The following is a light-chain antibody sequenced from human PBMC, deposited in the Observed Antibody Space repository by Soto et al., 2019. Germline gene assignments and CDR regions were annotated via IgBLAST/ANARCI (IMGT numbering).Light chain of an antibody. CDR3: QQYNSYPLT. Sequence: DIQMTQSPSTLSASVGDRVTITCRASQSISSWLAWYQQKPGKAPKLLIYKASSLESGVPSRFSGSGSGTEFTLTISSLQPDDSATFYCQQYNSYPLTFGGGTKVEIK. V-gene: IGKV1-5*03. J-gene: IGKJ4*01. CDR1: QSISSW. CDR2: KAS.